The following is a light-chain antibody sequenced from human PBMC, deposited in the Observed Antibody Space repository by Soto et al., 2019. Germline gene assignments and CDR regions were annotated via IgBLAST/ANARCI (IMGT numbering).Light chain of an antibody. V-gene: IGLV2-23*02. CDR3: CSSGGSPTYV. J-gene: IGLJ1*01. Sequence: QSVLTQPASVSGSPGQSITISCTGTSSNVGSYKLVSWYQQHPGKAPKLMIFEVNKRPSGVSNRFSGSKSGNTASLTISGLKVEDGADYYCCSSGGSPTYVFGTGTKLTVL. CDR1: SSNVGSYKL. CDR2: EVN.